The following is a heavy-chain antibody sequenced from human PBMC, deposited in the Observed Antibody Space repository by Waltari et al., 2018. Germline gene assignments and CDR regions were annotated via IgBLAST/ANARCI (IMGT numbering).Heavy chain of an antibody. CDR2: IRSKAYGGTP. CDR3: ARDGLTVGYGSWFDP. D-gene: IGHD4-17*01. CDR1: GFIFGDYA. J-gene: IGHJ5*02. V-gene: IGHV3-49*03. Sequence: EVQLVESGGGLVQPGRSLRLACTASGFIFGDYAMGWFRQAPGKGLEWVGFIRSKAYGGTPEYGASVRGRFTISRDDSKGTAYLQMSSLRTEDTALYYGARDGLTVGYGSWFDPWGQGTLVTVSS.